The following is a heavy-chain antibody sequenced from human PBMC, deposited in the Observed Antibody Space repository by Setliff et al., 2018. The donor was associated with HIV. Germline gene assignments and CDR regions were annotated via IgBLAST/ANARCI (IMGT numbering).Heavy chain of an antibody. V-gene: IGHV3-74*01. CDR2: INSDGSTT. J-gene: IGHJ4*02. Sequence: PGESLKISCAASGFTFNSHAMTWVRQAPGKGLEWVSRINSDGSTTNYADSVKGRFTISRDNAKNTLYLQMNSLRAEDTGVYYCARVATVSHPGDYFDYWGQGTLVTVSS. CDR3: ARVATVSHPGDYFDY. CDR1: GFTFNSHA. D-gene: IGHD4-4*01.